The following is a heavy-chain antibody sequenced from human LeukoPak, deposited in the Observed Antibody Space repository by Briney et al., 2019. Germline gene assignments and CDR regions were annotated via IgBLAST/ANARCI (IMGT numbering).Heavy chain of an antibody. D-gene: IGHD3-10*01. Sequence: ASVKVSCKASGYTFTSYGISWVRQAPGQGLEWMGWISAYNGNTNYAQKLQGRVTMTTDTSTSTAYMELRSLRSDDTAVYYCAKKIFTMVRGGYAFDIWGQGTMVTVSS. CDR2: ISAYNGNT. CDR3: AKKIFTMVRGGYAFDI. J-gene: IGHJ3*02. V-gene: IGHV1-18*01. CDR1: GYTFTSYG.